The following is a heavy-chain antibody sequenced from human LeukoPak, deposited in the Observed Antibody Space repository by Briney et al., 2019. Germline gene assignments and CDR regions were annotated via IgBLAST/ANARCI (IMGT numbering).Heavy chain of an antibody. D-gene: IGHD2-15*01. CDR1: GGSFSGYY. V-gene: IGHV4-34*01. Sequence: SETLSLTCAVYGGSFSGYYWGWIRQPPGKGLEWIGEINHSGSTNYNPSLKSRVTISVDTSKNQFSLKLSSVTAADTAVYYCARGYCSGGSCYSRGRYYYYGMDVWGQGTTVTVSS. J-gene: IGHJ6*02. CDR2: INHSGST. CDR3: ARGYCSGGSCYSRGRYYYYGMDV.